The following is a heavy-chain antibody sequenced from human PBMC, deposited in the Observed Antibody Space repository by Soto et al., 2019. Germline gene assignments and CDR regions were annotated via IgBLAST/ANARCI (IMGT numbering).Heavy chain of an antibody. CDR2: INPSGGST. J-gene: IGHJ6*03. V-gene: IGHV1-46*03. CDR3: ARGDYSNYMDV. CDR1: GYCFTNFH. D-gene: IGHD4-4*01. Sequence: ASVKLSCKASGYCFTNFHIHWVRQAPGQGLEWMGIINPSGGSTSYAQKLQGRVTMTRDTSTSTVYMELSSLRSEDTAVYYCARGDYSNYMDVWGKGTTVTVSS.